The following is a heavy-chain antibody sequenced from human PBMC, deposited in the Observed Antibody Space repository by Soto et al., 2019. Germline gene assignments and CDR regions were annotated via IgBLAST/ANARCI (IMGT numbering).Heavy chain of an antibody. D-gene: IGHD3-22*01. J-gene: IGHJ6*02. V-gene: IGHV3-43*01. CDR1: GFTFDDYT. Sequence: GSLRLSCAASGFTFDDYTMHWVRQAPGKGLEWVSLISWDGGSTYYADSVKGRFTISRDNSKNSLYLQMNSLRTEDTALYYCAKDIYGGYYDSSGYQGIGPLRRMDGMDVWGQGTTVTVSS. CDR2: ISWDGGST. CDR3: AKDIYGGYYDSSGYQGIGPLRRMDGMDV.